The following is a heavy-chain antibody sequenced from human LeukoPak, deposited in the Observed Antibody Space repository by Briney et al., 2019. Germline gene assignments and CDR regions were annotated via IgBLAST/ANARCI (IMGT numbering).Heavy chain of an antibody. J-gene: IGHJ5*02. V-gene: IGHV3-30*02. D-gene: IGHD3-10*01. CDR2: IRFEGNEK. CDR1: GFTFNYYG. CDR3: AKDLMRDRWFGES. Sequence: GGSLRLSCAASGFTFNYYGFHWVRQAPGKGLEWVAFIRFEGNEKFYAASVKGRFTISRDNSKNTLYLEMNSLRAEDTAVYYCAKDLMRDRWFGESWGQGTLVTVSS.